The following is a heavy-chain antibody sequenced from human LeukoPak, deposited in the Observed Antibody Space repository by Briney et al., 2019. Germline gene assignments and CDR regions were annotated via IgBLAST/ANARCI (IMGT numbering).Heavy chain of an antibody. CDR1: GFTIGSYW. V-gene: IGHV3-48*04. CDR2: ISSSGSTI. Sequence: GGSLRLSCAASGFTIGSYWLTWVRQAPGKGLEWVSYISSSGSTIYYADSVKGRFTISRDNAKNSLYLQMNSLRTEDTALYYCAKDKGAYYGMDVWGQGTTVTVSS. CDR3: AKDKGAYYGMDV. D-gene: IGHD3-16*01. J-gene: IGHJ6*02.